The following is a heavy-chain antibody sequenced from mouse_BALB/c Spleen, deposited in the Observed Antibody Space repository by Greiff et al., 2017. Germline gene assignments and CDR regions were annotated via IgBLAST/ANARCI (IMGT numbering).Heavy chain of an antibody. CDR1: GFTFSSFG. Sequence: EVKLVESGGGLVQPGGSRKLSCAASGFTFSSFGMHWVRQAPEKGLEWVAYISSGSSTIYYADTVKGRFTISRDNPKNTLFLQMTSLRSEDTAMYYCAGYYYGSSYVWYFDVWGAGTTVTVSS. D-gene: IGHD1-1*01. V-gene: IGHV5-17*02. CDR2: ISSGSSTI. J-gene: IGHJ1*01. CDR3: AGYYYGSSYVWYFDV.